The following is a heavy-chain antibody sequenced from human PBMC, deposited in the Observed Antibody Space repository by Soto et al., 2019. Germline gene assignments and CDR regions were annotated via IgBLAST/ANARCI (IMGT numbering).Heavy chain of an antibody. CDR1: GFTFSSYS. CDR3: VRGSVVGSTSSGWYPADYYYMDV. Sequence: GGSLRLSCAASGFTFSSYSMNWVRQAPGKGLEWVSSISSSSSYIYYADSVKGRFTISRDNAKNSLYLQMNSLRAEDTAVYYCVRGSVVGSTSSGWYPADYYYMDVWGKGTTVTVSS. V-gene: IGHV3-21*01. J-gene: IGHJ6*03. CDR2: ISSSSSYI. D-gene: IGHD6-19*01.